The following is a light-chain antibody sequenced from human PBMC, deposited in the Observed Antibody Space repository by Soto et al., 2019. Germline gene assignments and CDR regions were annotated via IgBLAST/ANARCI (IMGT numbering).Light chain of an antibody. CDR2: AAF. Sequence: DIQMTQSPSSLSASVGDRVTITCRASQSISSYLNWYQQKPGKAPKLLIYAAFSLQSGVPSRFSGSGSGTDFTLTISSLQPEDFATYYCQQSYSTPITFGPGTRVDI. CDR1: QSISSY. V-gene: IGKV1-39*01. J-gene: IGKJ3*01. CDR3: QQSYSTPIT.